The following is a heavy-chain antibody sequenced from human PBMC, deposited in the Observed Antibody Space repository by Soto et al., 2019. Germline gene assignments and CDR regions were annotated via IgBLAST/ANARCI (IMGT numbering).Heavy chain of an antibody. CDR3: AKSPRGEMATD. D-gene: IGHD5-12*01. CDR1: GYTFINYH. Sequence: QVQLVQSGGEVKKPGASVTVSCKASGYTFINYHITWVRRAPGQGLEWMAWINTYNGMTDYAQKFQGRVTMTRDTSTSTAYMERRNLGSDDTAGYFCAKSPRGEMATDWGQGTLVPVSS. V-gene: IGHV1-18*01. CDR2: INTYNGMT. J-gene: IGHJ4*02.